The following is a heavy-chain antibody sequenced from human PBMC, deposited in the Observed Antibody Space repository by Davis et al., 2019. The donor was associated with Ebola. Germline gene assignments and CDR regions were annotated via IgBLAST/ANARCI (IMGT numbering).Heavy chain of an antibody. J-gene: IGHJ6*04. CDR3: AKDIALWFDGTEDYYNGMDV. V-gene: IGHV3-9*01. D-gene: IGHD3-10*01. CDR2: ISWNSGSI. CDR1: GFTFDDYA. Sequence: SLKISCAASGFTFDDYAMHWVRQAPGKGLEWVSGISWNSGSIGYADSVKGRFTISRDNAKNSLYLQMNSLRAEDTALYYCAKDIALWFDGTEDYYNGMDVWGKGTTVTVSS.